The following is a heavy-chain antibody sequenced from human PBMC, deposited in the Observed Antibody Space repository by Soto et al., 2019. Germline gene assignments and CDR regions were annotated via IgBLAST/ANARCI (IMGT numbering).Heavy chain of an antibody. V-gene: IGHV4-59*01. CDR1: GGSISSYY. CDR2: IYYSGST. CDR3: ARDLAAVAGDYYYGMDV. J-gene: IGHJ6*02. Sequence: PSETLSLTCTVSGGSISSYYWSWIRQPPGKGLEWIGYIYYSGSTNYNPSLKSRVTISVDTSKNQFSLKLSSVTAADTAVYYCARDLAAVAGDYYYGMDVWGQGTTVT. D-gene: IGHD6-19*01.